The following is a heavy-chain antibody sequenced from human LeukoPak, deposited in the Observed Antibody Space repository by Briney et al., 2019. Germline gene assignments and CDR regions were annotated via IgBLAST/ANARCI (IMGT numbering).Heavy chain of an antibody. V-gene: IGHV3-23*01. CDR3: AKALDYWYFDY. D-gene: IGHD2/OR15-2a*01. Sequence: GGSLRLSCAASGFTFSNYAMSWVRQAPGKGLEWVSAISGGPSYADSVKGRFTISRDNSKNTLYLQVNSLRAEDTAVYYCAKALDYWYFDYWGQGTLVTVSS. CDR1: GFTFSNYA. CDR2: ISGGP. J-gene: IGHJ4*02.